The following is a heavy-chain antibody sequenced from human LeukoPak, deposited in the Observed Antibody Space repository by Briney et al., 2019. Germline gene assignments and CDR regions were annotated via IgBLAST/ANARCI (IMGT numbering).Heavy chain of an antibody. CDR3: ARIGPSMVHFDY. V-gene: IGHV4-38-2*02. J-gene: IGHJ4*02. CDR2: IYHSGST. Sequence: SETLSLTCTVSGYSISSDYYWGWIRQPPGKGLEWIGGIYHSGSTHSNPSLKSRVTISIDTSKNQFSPKLSSVTAADTAVYYCARIGPSMVHFDYWGQGTLVTVSS. D-gene: IGHD3-10*01. CDR1: GYSISSDYY.